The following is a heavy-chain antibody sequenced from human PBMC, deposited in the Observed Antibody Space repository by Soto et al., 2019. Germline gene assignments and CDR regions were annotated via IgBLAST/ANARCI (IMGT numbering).Heavy chain of an antibody. V-gene: IGHV3-21*01. Sequence: GGSLRLSCAASGFTFREYSMNWVRQAPGKGLEWVSSINSGSTHIFASDSMKGRFTISRDNAKKSLYLQMDSLRVDDTAVYYCARERADGSIDYWGQGPLVTVSS. J-gene: IGHJ4*02. CDR1: GFTFREYS. CDR2: INSGSTHI. CDR3: ARERADGSIDY.